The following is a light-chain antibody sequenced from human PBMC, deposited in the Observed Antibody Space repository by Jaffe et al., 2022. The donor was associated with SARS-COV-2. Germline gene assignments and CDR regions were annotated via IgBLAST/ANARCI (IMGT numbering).Light chain of an antibody. CDR1: NIRAKS. CDR3: QVWDSSSDRV. J-gene: IGLJ2*01. CDR2: YDS. V-gene: IGLV3-21*01. Sequence: SYVLTQPPSVSVAPGETARIPCGGDNIRAKSVHWYQQKPGQAPVVVIYYDSGRPSGIPDRYSGSKSGNTATLTVSRVEAGDEADYYCQVWDSSSDRVFGGGTKLTVV.